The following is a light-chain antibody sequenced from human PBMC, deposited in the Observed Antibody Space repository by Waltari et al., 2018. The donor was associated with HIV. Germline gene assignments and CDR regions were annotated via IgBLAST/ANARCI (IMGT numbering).Light chain of an antibody. CDR3: YSTDNSGSHRGV. CDR2: EET. Sequence: SFELTQPPSVSVSPGQTATIACSGNALTKGSPYWYRQKSGQAPELVPYEETKRPSVIPERFHGSRSGTTATLIISGAQAEDEGDYYCYSTDNSGSHRGVFGTGT. V-gene: IGLV3-10*01. CDR1: ALTKGS. J-gene: IGLJ1*01.